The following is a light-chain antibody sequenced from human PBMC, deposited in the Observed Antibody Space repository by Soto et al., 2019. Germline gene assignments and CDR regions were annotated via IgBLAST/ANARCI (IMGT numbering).Light chain of an antibody. CDR3: QQYHWAPDT. J-gene: IGKJ5*01. CDR2: GTS. Sequence: EIVLTQSPGTLSLSPGERATLSCRASQSVSSKYLAWYQQKPGQAPRVLIYGTSIRASGVPERFSGGGSGTDFTLTITRLEPEDFAVYYCQQYHWAPDTFGQGTRLEMK. V-gene: IGKV3-20*01. CDR1: QSVSSKY.